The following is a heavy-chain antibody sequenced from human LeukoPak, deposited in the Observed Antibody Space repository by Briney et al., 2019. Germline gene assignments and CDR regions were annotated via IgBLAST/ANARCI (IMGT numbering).Heavy chain of an antibody. V-gene: IGHV4-38-2*02. Sequence: PSETLSLTCTVSGYSISSGYYWGWIRQPPGKGLEWIGSIYHSGSTYYNPSLKSRVTISVDTSKNQFSLKLSSVTAADTAVYYCARKTYSSSIDYWGQGTLVTVSS. CDR3: ARKTYSSSIDY. CDR1: GYSISSGYY. D-gene: IGHD6-6*01. J-gene: IGHJ4*02. CDR2: IYHSGST.